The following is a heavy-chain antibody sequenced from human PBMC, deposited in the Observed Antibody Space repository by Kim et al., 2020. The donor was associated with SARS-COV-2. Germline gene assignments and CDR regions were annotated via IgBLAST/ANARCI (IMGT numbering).Heavy chain of an antibody. J-gene: IGHJ6*02. V-gene: IGHV1-46*01. CDR1: GYTFTSYY. D-gene: IGHD3-10*01. CDR2: INPSGGST. CDR3: ARMWFGELLWSGYYYGMDV. Sequence: ASVKVSCKASGYTFTSYYMHWVRQAPGQGLEWMGIINPSGGSTSYAQKFQGRVTMTRDTSTSTVYMELSSLRSEDTAVYYCARMWFGELLWSGYYYGMDVWGQGTTVTVSS.